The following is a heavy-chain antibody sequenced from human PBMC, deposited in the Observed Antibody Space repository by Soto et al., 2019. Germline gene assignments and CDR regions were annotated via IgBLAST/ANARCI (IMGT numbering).Heavy chain of an antibody. CDR3: ARAIFGVVTPYYFDY. CDR1: GYTFTSYA. CDR2: INAGNGNT. J-gene: IGHJ4*02. D-gene: IGHD3-3*01. V-gene: IGHV1-3*01. Sequence: ASVKVSCKASGYTFTSYAMHWVRQAPGQRLEWMGWINAGNGNTKYSQKFQGRVTITRDTSASTAYMELSSLRSEDTAVYYCARAIFGVVTPYYFDYWGQGTLVTVSS.